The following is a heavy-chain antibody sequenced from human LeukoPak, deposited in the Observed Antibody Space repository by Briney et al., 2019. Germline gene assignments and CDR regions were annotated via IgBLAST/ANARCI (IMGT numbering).Heavy chain of an antibody. CDR2: ISYDGSNK. CDR1: GFTFSSYA. V-gene: IGHV3-30*04. J-gene: IGHJ6*04. CDR3: ARDQSGYDYGMDV. Sequence: GGSPRLSCAASGFTFSSYAMHWVRQAPGKGLEWVAVISYDGSNKYYADSVKGRFTISRGNSKNTLYLQMNSLRAEDTAVYYCARDQSGYDYGMDVWGKGTTVTVSS. D-gene: IGHD3-10*01.